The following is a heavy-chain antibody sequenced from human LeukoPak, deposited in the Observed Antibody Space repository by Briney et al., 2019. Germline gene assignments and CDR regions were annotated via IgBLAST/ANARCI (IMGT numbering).Heavy chain of an antibody. D-gene: IGHD2-2*01. CDR1: GFTFSSNA. CDR2: ISYDGIYK. CDR3: ARYCTSTSCAFEY. Sequence: ETGGSLRLSCAASGFTFSSNAMNWVRQAPGRGLEWVAIISYDGIYKYYADSVKGRFTISRDNSKNTLYLQMNSLRAEDTAIYYCARYCTSTSCAFEYWGQGTLVTVSS. J-gene: IGHJ4*02. V-gene: IGHV3-30-3*01.